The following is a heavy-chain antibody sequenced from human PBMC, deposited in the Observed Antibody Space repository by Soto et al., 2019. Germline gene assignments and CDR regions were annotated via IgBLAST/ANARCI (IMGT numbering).Heavy chain of an antibody. D-gene: IGHD3-22*01. CDR3: ARVRQYCDSRGSTFYCFEN. J-gene: IGHJ4*02. CDR1: GGSINSGDYY. Sequence: SLTCTVSGGSINSGDYYWSWLRQPPGKGLAWIGYIYYSGSTYNSPSVTGRFSMSIDMSKTQSSLKLKSVTAADTAVYHCARVRQYCDSRGSTFYCFENWGQGMLVTVSS. CDR2: IYYSGST. V-gene: IGHV4-30-4*01.